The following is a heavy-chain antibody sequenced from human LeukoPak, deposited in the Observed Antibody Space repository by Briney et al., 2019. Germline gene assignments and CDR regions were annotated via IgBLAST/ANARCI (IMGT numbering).Heavy chain of an antibody. V-gene: IGHV4-59*11. D-gene: IGHD2/OR15-2a*01. CDR1: GASISIHY. CDR2: VHHDGTT. J-gene: IGHJ4*02. CDR3: ARGSTRADDY. Sequence: SETLSLTCIVSGASISIHYWSWIRQPPGKRLEWIGYVHHDGTTNQNPSLKSRVAISMDTSRNQMSLKLYSMTAADPAMYYCARGSTRADDYWGQGILVTVS.